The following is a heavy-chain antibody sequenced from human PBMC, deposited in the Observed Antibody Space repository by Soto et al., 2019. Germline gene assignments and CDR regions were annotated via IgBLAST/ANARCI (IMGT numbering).Heavy chain of an antibody. CDR2: IKTKTNVGTR. J-gene: IGHJ4*02. V-gene: IGHV3-15*01. D-gene: IGHD3-9*01. CDR3: TAFNILTGSHFDS. CDR1: GFPFSDTW. Sequence: GGSLRLSCAASGFPFSDTWMSWVRQAPGKGLEWVARIKTKTNVGTRDYAAPVKGRFTISRDDSKNTLYLEMTSLKTEDSAVYYCTAFNILTGSHFDSWGQGTRVTVSS.